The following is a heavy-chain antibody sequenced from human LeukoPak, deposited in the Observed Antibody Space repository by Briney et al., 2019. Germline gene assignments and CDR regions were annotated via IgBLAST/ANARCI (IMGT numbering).Heavy chain of an antibody. J-gene: IGHJ4*02. D-gene: IGHD6-6*01. Sequence: SQTLSLTCAISGDSVSSNSATWNWIRQSPSRGLEWLGRTFYRSKWYNDYAVSVKNRITINPDTSKNQFSLHVNSVTPEDTAVYYCARVGYGSSSNFDYWGQGTLVTVSS. CDR2: TFYRSKWYN. CDR1: GDSVSSNSAT. CDR3: ARVGYGSSSNFDY. V-gene: IGHV6-1*01.